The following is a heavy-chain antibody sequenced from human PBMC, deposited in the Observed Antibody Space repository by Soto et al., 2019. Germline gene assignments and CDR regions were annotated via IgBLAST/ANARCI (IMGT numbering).Heavy chain of an antibody. CDR1: GYTFTSYG. CDR3: ARRHYPLDH. J-gene: IGHJ4*02. D-gene: IGHD1-26*01. CDR2: ISAYNGNT. V-gene: IGHV1-18*01. Sequence: QVQLVQSGAEVKKPGASVKVSCKASGYTFTSYGISWVRQAPGQGLEWMGWISAYNGNTNYAQKPRGKATMTPDTPRGTPYMELRPRRLDDPAVYYCARRHYPLDHWGQGTLVTVPS.